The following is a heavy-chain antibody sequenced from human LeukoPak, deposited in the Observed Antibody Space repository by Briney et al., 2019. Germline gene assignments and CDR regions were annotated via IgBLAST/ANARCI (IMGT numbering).Heavy chain of an antibody. CDR1: GFTFDDYA. CDR3: ARDRSYDTSGYYGY. CDR2: IDWNGGST. J-gene: IGHJ4*02. V-gene: IGHV3-20*04. D-gene: IGHD3-22*01. Sequence: GGSLRFSGAASGFTFDDYAMSWVRQAPGKGLEWVSGIDWNGGSTGYADSVKGRFTISRDNAKKFLYLQMNSLRDEDTALYYCARDRSYDTSGYYGYWGQGTLVTVSS.